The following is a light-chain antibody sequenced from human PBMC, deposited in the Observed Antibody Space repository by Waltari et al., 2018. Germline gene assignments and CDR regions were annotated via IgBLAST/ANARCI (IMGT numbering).Light chain of an antibody. CDR2: EAN. CDR1: NSDIGSYDL. Sequence: QSALTQPASVSGSPGQSLTISCAGTNSDIGSYDLVSWYQQHPGKAPKLILYEANKRPSGVSNRFSGSKSGNTASLTISGLQAEDEADYSCCSYAGSSIWVFGGGTKLTVL. CDR3: CSYAGSSIWV. J-gene: IGLJ3*02. V-gene: IGLV2-23*01.